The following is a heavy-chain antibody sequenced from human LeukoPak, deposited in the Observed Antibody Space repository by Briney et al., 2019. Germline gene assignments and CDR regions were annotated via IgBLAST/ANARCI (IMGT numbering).Heavy chain of an antibody. V-gene: IGHV3-23*01. J-gene: IGHJ5*02. CDR1: GFIFNNYG. Sequence: AEGSLRLSCAASGFIFNNYGLIWVRQAPGKGLGWVSAISNDGGGTNYADFVRGRFTISRDNSKNTLFLQMNSLRAEDTALYYCAKGSSGYFADLWGQGTLVTVSS. CDR3: AKGSSGYFADL. D-gene: IGHD3-22*01. CDR2: ISNDGGGT.